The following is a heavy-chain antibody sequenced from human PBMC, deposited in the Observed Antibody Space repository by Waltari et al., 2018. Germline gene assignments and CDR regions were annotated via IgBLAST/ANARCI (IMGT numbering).Heavy chain of an antibody. D-gene: IGHD2-15*01. J-gene: IGHJ4*02. V-gene: IGHV4-30-2*01. Sequence: QLQLQESGSGLVKPSQTLSLTCAVSGGSISSGGYSWSWIRQPPRKGLEGIGYIYHSGSTYYNPSLKSRVTISVDRSKNQFSLKLSSVTAADTAVYYCARLDEGYCSGGSCSSFDYWGQGTLVTVSS. CDR1: GGSISSGGYS. CDR3: ARLDEGYCSGGSCSSFDY. CDR2: IYHSGST.